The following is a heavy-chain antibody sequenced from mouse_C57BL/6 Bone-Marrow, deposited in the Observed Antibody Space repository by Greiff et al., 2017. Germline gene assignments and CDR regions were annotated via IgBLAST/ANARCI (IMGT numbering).Heavy chain of an antibody. J-gene: IGHJ1*01. V-gene: IGHV5-6*01. CDR3: TRRDGYNWYFDV. D-gene: IGHD2-3*01. CDR1: GFTFSTYG. Sequence: EVHLVESGGDLVKPGGSLKLSCAASGFTFSTYGMSWVRQTPDKRLEWVATISSGGSYTYYPDSVEGRFTISRDNAKHTLYLQMSSLKSEDTAMYYCTRRDGYNWYFDVWGAGTTVTVSS. CDR2: ISSGGSYT.